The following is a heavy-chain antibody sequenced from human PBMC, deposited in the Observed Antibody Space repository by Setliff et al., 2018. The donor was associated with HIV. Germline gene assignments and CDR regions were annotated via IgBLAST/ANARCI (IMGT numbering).Heavy chain of an antibody. CDR1: GSLTSYY. J-gene: IGHJ5*02. V-gene: IGHV4-59*12. CDR2: IYLSGST. D-gene: IGHD5-18*01. CDR3: ARRGAAMVLNWFDP. Sequence: SETLSLTCTVSGSLTSYYWSWIRQPPGKGLEWIGSIYLSGSTNYNPSLKSRVTISVDTSKNQFSLKLSSVTAADTAVYYCARRGAAMVLNWFDPWGQGTRGTV.